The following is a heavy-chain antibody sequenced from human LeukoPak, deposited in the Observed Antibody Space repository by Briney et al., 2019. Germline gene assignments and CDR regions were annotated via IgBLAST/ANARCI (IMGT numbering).Heavy chain of an antibody. CDR3: AREGYCSGGSCYIANYYYYYMDV. CDR1: GYTFTSYG. CDR2: ISAYNGNT. J-gene: IGHJ6*03. V-gene: IGHV1-18*01. Sequence: ASVKVSCKASGYTFTSYGISWVRQAPGQGLEWMGWISAYNGNTNYAQKLQGRVTMTTDTSTSTAYMELRSLRSDDTAVYYCAREGYCSGGSCYIANYYYYYMDVWGKGTTVTISS. D-gene: IGHD2-15*01.